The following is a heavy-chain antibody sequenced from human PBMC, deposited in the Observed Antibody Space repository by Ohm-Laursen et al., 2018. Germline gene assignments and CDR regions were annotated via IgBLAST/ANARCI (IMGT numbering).Heavy chain of an antibody. CDR3: ARAVRNQLVSDY. Sequence: GASVKVSCKSSGYTFSTYDIVWVRQAAGQGPEWMGWMNPNSGNTGYSGDTVCQHKFRGRITMTRDTSISTAYMELSGLTSEDTATYYCARAVRNQLVSDYWGQGTLVTVSS. D-gene: IGHD2-2*01. J-gene: IGHJ4*02. CDR2: MNPNSGNT. V-gene: IGHV1-8*01. CDR1: GYTFSTYD.